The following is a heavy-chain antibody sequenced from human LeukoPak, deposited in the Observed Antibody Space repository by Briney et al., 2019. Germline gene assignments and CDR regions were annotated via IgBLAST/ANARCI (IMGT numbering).Heavy chain of an antibody. V-gene: IGHV4-59*12. D-gene: IGHD3-10*01. J-gene: IGHJ5*02. CDR1: GGSISSYY. CDR2: IYHTGST. CDR3: ARDGYYYGSGSYPFDP. Sequence: PSETLSLTCTVSGGSISSYYWSWIRQPPGKGLEWIGYIYHTGSTSYSPSLESRVTISADTSQNQFSLKLSSVTAADTAVYYCARDGYYYGSGSYPFDPWGQGTLVTVSS.